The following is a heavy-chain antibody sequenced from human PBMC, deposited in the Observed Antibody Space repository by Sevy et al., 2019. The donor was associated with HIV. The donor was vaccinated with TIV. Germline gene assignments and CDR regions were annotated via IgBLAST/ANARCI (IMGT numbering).Heavy chain of an antibody. Sequence: GGSLRLSCAASGFIFSTYSMHWVRQAPGKGLEWVAAISYDGNNKYYADSVKGRFTISRDNPKNTLFLQVNSLRPEDTAVYYCARAYSSWFGTVHYRGQGTLVTVSS. CDR1: GFIFSTYS. CDR2: ISYDGNNK. V-gene: IGHV3-30-3*01. J-gene: IGHJ4*02. CDR3: ARAYSSWFGTVHY. D-gene: IGHD6-13*01.